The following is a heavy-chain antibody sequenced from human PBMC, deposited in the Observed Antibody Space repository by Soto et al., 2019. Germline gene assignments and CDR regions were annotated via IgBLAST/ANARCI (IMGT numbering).Heavy chain of an antibody. J-gene: IGHJ4*02. CDR2: ISGSAITT. CDR3: AKELVAVAGSDY. Sequence: EVQLLESGGGLVQPGGSLRLSCAASGFTFTSYAMSWVRQAPGKGLEWVSTISGSAITTYYADSMKGRFTISRDNSKNTLFLQMNSLRGEDTAVYYCAKELVAVAGSDYWGQGTLVSVSS. V-gene: IGHV3-23*01. CDR1: GFTFTSYA. D-gene: IGHD6-19*01.